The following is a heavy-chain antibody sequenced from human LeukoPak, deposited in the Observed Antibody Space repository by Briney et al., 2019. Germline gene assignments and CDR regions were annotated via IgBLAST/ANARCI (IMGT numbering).Heavy chain of an antibody. D-gene: IGHD3-16*01. CDR2: IKQDGSEK. CDR3: ASRWGYGFDY. CDR1: GFTFRSYW. J-gene: IGHJ4*02. V-gene: IGHV3-7*01. Sequence: GGSLRLSCAASGFTFRSYWMSWVRQAPGKGLEWVANIKQDGSEKYYVDSVKGRFTISRDNAKNSLYLQMNSLRAEDTAVYYCASRWGYGFDYWGQGTLVTVSS.